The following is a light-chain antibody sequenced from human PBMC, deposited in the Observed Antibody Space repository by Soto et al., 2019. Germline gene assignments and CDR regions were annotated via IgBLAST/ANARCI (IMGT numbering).Light chain of an antibody. CDR2: QAS. CDR1: QGISNR. V-gene: IGKV1-5*03. J-gene: IGKJ1*01. CDR3: QQYNSHWT. Sequence: DVRMTQSPSTLSASVGDRVTITRRASQGISNRLAWYQQKPGKAPKLMIYQASSLKSGVPSRFGGSGSGTEFTLTITSLQPDDFATYYCQQYNSHWTFGQGTKVEIK.